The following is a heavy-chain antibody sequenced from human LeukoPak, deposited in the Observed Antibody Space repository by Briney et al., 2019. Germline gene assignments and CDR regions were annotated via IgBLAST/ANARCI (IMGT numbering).Heavy chain of an antibody. V-gene: IGHV4-38-2*02. Sequence: SETLSVTCTVSGYSISSGYYWGWIRQPPGKGLEWIGSIYHSGSTYYNPSLKSRVTISVDTSTNQFSLKLTSVTAADTAVYYCARHRFHSVWSTFDIWAKGQWSPSLQ. CDR3: ARHRFHSVWSTFDI. J-gene: IGHJ3*02. CDR2: IYHSGST. D-gene: IGHD6-19*01. CDR1: GYSISSGYY.